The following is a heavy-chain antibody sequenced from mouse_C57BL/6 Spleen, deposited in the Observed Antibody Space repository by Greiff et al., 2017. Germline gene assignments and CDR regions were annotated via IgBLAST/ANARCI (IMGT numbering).Heavy chain of an antibody. CDR3: ASYSNYAWFAY. CDR2: IDPEDGET. V-gene: IGHV14-2*01. Sequence: EVKLQESGAELVKPGASVKLSCTASGFNIKDYYMHWVKQRTEQGLEWIGRIDPEDGETKYAPKFQGKATITADTSSNTADLQLSSLTSEDTAVYYCASYSNYAWFAYWGQGTLVTVSA. CDR1: GFNIKDYY. J-gene: IGHJ3*01. D-gene: IGHD2-5*01.